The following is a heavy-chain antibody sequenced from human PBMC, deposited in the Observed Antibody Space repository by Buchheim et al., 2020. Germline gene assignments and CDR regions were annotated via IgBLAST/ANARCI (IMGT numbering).Heavy chain of an antibody. D-gene: IGHD6-19*01. CDR2: IRGSGDGA. J-gene: IGHJ4*02. CDR1: GFTFNGYA. CDR3: AKDRVAVATRSFDY. V-gene: IGHV3-23*01. Sequence: VQLLESGGGLVQPGGSLRLSCAASGFTFNGYAMTWVRQAPGKGLEWISTIRGSGDGAYYADSVKGRFTISRDNSKNPVYLQIDGLRAEDTAVYYCAKDRVAVATRSFDYWGQGTL.